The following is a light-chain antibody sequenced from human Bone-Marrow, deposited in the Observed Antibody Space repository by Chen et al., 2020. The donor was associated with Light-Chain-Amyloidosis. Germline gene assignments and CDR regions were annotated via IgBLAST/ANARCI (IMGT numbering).Light chain of an antibody. Sequence: EIVLTQPPGTLSLSPGEGANLSCRASQTISSNYLTWYQQKFGQAPRLLIYGSSSRATGIPDRCTGSGCGRDVALTINRPEPEGFAMYYGQQYGTSPRTFGGGTKVEI. CDR1: QTISSNY. CDR2: GSS. V-gene: IGKV3-20*01. J-gene: IGKJ4*01. CDR3: QQYGTSPRT.